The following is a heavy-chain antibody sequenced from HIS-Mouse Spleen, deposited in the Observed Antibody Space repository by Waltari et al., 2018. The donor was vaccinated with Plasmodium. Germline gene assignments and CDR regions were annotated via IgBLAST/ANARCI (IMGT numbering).Heavy chain of an antibody. D-gene: IGHD6-6*01. Sequence: QVTLRESGPALVKPTQTLTLTCTFSGFSFSTSGRCVSWIRQPPGKALEWLARIDWDDDKYYSTSLKTRLTISKDTSKNQVVLTMTNMDPVDTATYYCARHKKRGQLVRGYFDYWGQGTLVTVSS. CDR1: GFSFSTSGRC. J-gene: IGHJ4*02. CDR3: ARHKKRGQLVRGYFDY. V-gene: IGHV2-70*15. CDR2: IDWDDDK.